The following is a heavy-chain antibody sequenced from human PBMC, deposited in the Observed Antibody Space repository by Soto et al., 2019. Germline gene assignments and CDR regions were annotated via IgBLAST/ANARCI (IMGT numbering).Heavy chain of an antibody. CDR2: ISAYNGNT. D-gene: IGHD5-18*01. Sequence: ASVKVSCKASGYTFTIYGISWVRQAPGQGLEWMGWISAYNGNTNYAQKLQGRVTMTTDTSTSTAYMELRSLRSDDTAVYYCARDRGYSYGYFSSAFDIWGQGTMVTVSS. J-gene: IGHJ3*02. CDR1: GYTFTIYG. CDR3: ARDRGYSYGYFSSAFDI. V-gene: IGHV1-18*01.